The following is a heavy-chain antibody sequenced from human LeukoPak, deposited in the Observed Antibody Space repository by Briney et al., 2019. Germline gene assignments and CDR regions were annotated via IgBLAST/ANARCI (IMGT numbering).Heavy chain of an antibody. V-gene: IGHV4-34*01. CDR3: ARDGYSGEDYYYYYMDV. Sequence: SETLSLTCAVYGGSFSDYYWSWIRQSPGQGLEWIGEINHRGNTNYNASLKSRLTISVDTSKKQFSLRLTSVTAADTAVYYCARDGYSGEDYYYYYMDVWGKGTTVTISS. D-gene: IGHD2-15*01. CDR1: GGSFSDYY. J-gene: IGHJ6*03. CDR2: INHRGNT.